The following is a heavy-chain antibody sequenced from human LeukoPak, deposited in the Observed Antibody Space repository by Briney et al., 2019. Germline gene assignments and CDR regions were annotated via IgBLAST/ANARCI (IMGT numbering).Heavy chain of an antibody. V-gene: IGHV1-2*02. CDR1: GYTFTGYY. CDR3: ASLGYNWGAYFDY. Sequence: ASVKVSCKASGYTFTGYYMHWVRQAPGQGLEWMGWINPNSGGTNYAQKFQGRVTMTRDASISTAYMELSRLRSDDTAVYYCASLGYNWGAYFDYWGQGTLVTVSS. D-gene: IGHD7-27*01. J-gene: IGHJ4*02. CDR2: INPNSGGT.